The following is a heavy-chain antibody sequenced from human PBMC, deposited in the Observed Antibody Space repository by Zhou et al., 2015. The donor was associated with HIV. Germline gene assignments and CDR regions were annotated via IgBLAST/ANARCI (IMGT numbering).Heavy chain of an antibody. CDR1: GYTFTSYD. CDR2: VNPNSANT. CDR3: ARQPHAVAGTIDY. J-gene: IGHJ4*02. V-gene: IGHV1-8*01. D-gene: IGHD6-19*01. Sequence: QVQLVQSGAEVKKPGASVKVSCKASGYTFTSYDINWVRQATGQGLEWVGWVNPNSANTGYAQKFQGRVTMTRNTSISTAYMELSSLRSEDTAVYYCARQPHAVAGTIDYWGQGTLVTVSS.